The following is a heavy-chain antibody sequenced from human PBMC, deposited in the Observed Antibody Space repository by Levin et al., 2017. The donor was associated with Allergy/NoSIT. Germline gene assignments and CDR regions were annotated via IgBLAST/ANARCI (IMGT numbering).Heavy chain of an antibody. D-gene: IGHD2-2*03. CDR1: GFTFSSYA. J-gene: IGHJ4*02. CDR2: ISYDGSNK. CDR3: AREPGYCSSTSCSDY. Sequence: LSGGSLRLSCAASGFTFSSYAMHWVRQAPGKGLEWVAVISYDGSNKYYADSVKGRFTISRDNSKNTLYLQMNSLRAEDTAVYYCAREPGYCSSTSCSDYWGQGTLVTVSS. V-gene: IGHV3-30-3*01.